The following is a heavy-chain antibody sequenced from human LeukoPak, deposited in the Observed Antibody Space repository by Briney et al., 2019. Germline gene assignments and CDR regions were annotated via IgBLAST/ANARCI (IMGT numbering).Heavy chain of an antibody. D-gene: IGHD6-19*01. V-gene: IGHV1-2*02. CDR3: ARVAVAGRFYFDY. CDR1: GYTFTGYY. Sequence: GASVKVSCKASGYTFTGYYMHWVRQAPGQGLEWMGWINPNSSGTNYAQKFQGRVTMTRDTSISTAYMELSRLRSDDTAVYYCARVAVAGRFYFDYWGQGTLVTVSS. CDR2: INPNSSGT. J-gene: IGHJ4*02.